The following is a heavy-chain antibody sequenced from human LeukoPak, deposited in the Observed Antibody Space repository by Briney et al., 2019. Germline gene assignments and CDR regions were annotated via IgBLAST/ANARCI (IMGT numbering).Heavy chain of an antibody. J-gene: IGHJ5*02. V-gene: IGHV4-4*07. CDR3: ARDLGVVPAAILLYNWFDP. CDR1: GGSISSYY. CDR2: IYTSGST. D-gene: IGHD2-2*01. Sequence: SETLSLTCTVSGGSISSYYWSWIRQPAGKGLEWIGRIYTSGSTNYNPSLKSRVTMSVDTSKNQFSLKLSSVTAADTAVYYCARDLGVVPAAILLYNWFDPWGQGTLVTVSS.